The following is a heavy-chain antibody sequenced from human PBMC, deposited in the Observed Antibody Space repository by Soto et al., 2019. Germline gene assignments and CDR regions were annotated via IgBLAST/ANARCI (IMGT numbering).Heavy chain of an antibody. D-gene: IGHD3-9*01. CDR2: IYYSGST. V-gene: IGHV4-59*01. J-gene: IGHJ6*02. CDR1: GGSISSYY. Sequence: SETLSLTCTVSGGSISSYYWSWIRQPPGKGLEWIGYIYYSGSTNYNPSLKSRVTISVDTSKNQFSLKLSSVTAADTAVYYCASRLRYFDWLSDAGPDYYYYGMGVWGQGTTVTVSS. CDR3: ASRLRYFDWLSDAGPDYYYYGMGV.